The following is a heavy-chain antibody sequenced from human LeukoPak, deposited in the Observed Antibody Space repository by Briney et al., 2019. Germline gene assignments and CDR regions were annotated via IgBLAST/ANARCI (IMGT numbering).Heavy chain of an antibody. CDR3: ARLCYPGWYFDY. V-gene: IGHV4-39*01. CDR2: IYYSGNT. CDR1: GGSISSSSHY. Sequence: SETLSLTCTVSGGSISSSSHYWGWIRQPPGKGLEWIGSIYYSGNTFYNPSLKSRVTISVDTSKNQFSLRLSSVTAADTAVYYCARLCYPGWYFDYWGQGTLVPVSS. J-gene: IGHJ4*02. D-gene: IGHD3-10*02.